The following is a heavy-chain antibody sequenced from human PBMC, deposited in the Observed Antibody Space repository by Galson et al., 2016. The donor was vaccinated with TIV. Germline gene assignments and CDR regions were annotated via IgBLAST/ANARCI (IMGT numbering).Heavy chain of an antibody. J-gene: IGHJ6*02. CDR3: ARELVVAATEGTLLSGTDV. D-gene: IGHD6-19*01. CDR2: IDWADDK. V-gene: IGHV2-70*11. Sequence: PALVKPTQTLTLTCTFSGFSLNTRGMCVSWIRQPPGKALEWLARIDWADDKHYSPSLKTRLTISKDTSKNQVVLTMTSMDPVDTGTYYCARELVVAATEGTLLSGTDVWGQGTTVTVSS. CDR1: GFSLNTRGMC.